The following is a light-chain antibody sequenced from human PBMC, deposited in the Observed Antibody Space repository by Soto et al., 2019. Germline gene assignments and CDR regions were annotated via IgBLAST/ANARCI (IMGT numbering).Light chain of an antibody. Sequence: DIQMTQSPSTLSSSVGDRVTITCRASQSISSWLAWYQQKPGKAPKLLIYKASSLESGVPSRLSGSGSGTDSTRTISSLQHDDFATYYCQQYNSHRRTVGQGTKVEIK. CDR1: QSISSW. J-gene: IGKJ1*01. CDR2: KAS. V-gene: IGKV1-5*03. CDR3: QQYNSHRRT.